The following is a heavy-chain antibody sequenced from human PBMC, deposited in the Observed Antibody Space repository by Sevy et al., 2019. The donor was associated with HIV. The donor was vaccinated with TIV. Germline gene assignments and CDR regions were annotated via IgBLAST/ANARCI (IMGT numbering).Heavy chain of an antibody. Sequence: GGSLRLSCAASGFTVSSNYMSWVRQAPGKGLEWVSVIYSGGSTYYADSVKGRFTISRDNSKNTLYLQMNSLRAEDTAVYYCASLYYYDSSGYFPGLRSFDFWGQGTMVTVSS. CDR2: IYSGGST. V-gene: IGHV3-53*01. J-gene: IGHJ3*01. CDR3: ASLYYYDSSGYFPGLRSFDF. D-gene: IGHD3-22*01. CDR1: GFTVSSNY.